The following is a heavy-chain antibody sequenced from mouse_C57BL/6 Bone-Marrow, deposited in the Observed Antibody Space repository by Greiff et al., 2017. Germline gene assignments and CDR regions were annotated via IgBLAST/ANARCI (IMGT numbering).Heavy chain of an antibody. Sequence: QVQLQQSGSELRSPGSSVKLSCKDFDSEVFPIAYMSWVRQKPGHGFEWIGGILPSIGSTIYGEKFEDKATLDADTLSNTAYLELNSLTSEDSAIYYGARPNYYGSSRYFDVWGTGTTVTVSS. D-gene: IGHD1-1*01. CDR3: ARPNYYGSSRYFDV. CDR1: DSEVFPIAY. CDR2: ILPSIGST. V-gene: IGHV15-2*01. J-gene: IGHJ1*03.